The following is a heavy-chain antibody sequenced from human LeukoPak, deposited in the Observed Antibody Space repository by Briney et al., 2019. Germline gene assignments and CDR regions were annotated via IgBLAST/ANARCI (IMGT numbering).Heavy chain of an antibody. J-gene: IGHJ4*02. CDR2: IYYSGST. CDR1: GGSISSSSYY. V-gene: IGHV4-39*07. CDR3: ARHDDCSGYPDY. D-gene: IGHD3-22*01. Sequence: SETLSLTCTVSGGSISSSSYYWGWIRQPPGKGLEWIGSIYYSGSTYYNPSLKSRVTISVDTSKNQFSLKLSSVTAADTAVYYCARHDDCSGYPDYWGQGTLVTVSS.